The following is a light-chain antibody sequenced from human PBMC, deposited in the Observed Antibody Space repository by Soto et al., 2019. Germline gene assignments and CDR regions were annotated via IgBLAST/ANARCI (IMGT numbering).Light chain of an antibody. CDR2: EVS. Sequence: QSVLTQPPSASGSPGQSVTISCTGTSSDGGGYNDYVFWYQQHPGKAPKLMIYEVSKPPSGAPVRFSGSNSGNTASLTVSTLQADYEGDYCCRSYAGSDKFILGTAPKVTV. CDR3: RSYAGSDKFI. J-gene: IGLJ1*01. CDR1: SSDGGGYNDY. V-gene: IGLV2-8*01.